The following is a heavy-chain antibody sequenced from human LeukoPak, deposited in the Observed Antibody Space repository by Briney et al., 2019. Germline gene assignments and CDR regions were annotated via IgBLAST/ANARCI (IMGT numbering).Heavy chain of an antibody. CDR1: GFTFGDYA. J-gene: IGHJ3*02. D-gene: IGHD6-13*01. V-gene: IGHV3-49*04. Sequence: GGSLRLSCTASGFTFGDYAMSWVRQAPGKGLEWVGFIRSKAYDGKTEYAASVKGRFTISRDDSKTIAYLQMNSLKTEDTAVYYCTRRQAGDAFDIWGQGTMVTVSS. CDR2: IRSKAYDGKT. CDR3: TRRQAGDAFDI.